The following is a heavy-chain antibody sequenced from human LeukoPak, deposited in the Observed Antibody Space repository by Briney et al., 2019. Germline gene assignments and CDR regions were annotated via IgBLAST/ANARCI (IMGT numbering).Heavy chain of an antibody. CDR2: MYHAGST. CDR3: ARDGQYCVDGICYSSEFFQF. J-gene: IGHJ1*01. V-gene: IGHV4-39*02. CDR1: GGSISSSDYS. Sequence: SETLSLTCTVSGGSISSSDYSWAWIRQTPGQGLEWIGTMYHAGSTYYNPSLKSRVIISVDTSKNQFSLRLSSVTAADTAVYYCARDGQYCVDGICYSSEFFQFWGPGTLVIASS. D-gene: IGHD2-15*01.